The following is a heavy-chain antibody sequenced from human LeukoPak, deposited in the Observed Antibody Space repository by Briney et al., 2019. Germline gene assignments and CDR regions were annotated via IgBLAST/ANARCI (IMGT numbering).Heavy chain of an antibody. CDR1: GFTFSSYA. CDR3: ARSGYSSGWYEDN. CDR2: ISYDGSNK. Sequence: SGGSLRLSCAASGFTFSSYAMSWVRQAPGKGLEWVAVISYDGSNKYYADSVKGRFTISRDNSKNTLYLQMNSLRAEDTGLYYCARSGYSSGWYEDNWGQGTLVTVSS. V-gene: IGHV3-30*03. J-gene: IGHJ4*02. D-gene: IGHD6-19*01.